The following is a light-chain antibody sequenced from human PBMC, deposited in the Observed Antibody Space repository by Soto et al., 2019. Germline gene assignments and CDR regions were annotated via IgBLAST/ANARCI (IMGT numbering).Light chain of an antibody. J-gene: IGKJ2*01. V-gene: IGKV4-1*01. Sequence: DIVLTQSPDSLAVSLGERATINCKSSQSILFNSNNKNYLAWFQQKPGQPPKLLIYWASTRGSGVPDRFSGSESGTDFTLTISSLQAEDVAVYYCQQYYPSPPYYTFGQGTKLAIK. CDR3: QQYYPSPPYYT. CDR2: WAS. CDR1: QSILFNSNNKNY.